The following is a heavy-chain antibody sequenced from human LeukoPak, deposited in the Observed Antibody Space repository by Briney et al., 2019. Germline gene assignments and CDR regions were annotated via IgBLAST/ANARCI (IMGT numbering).Heavy chain of an antibody. CDR2: IYSGGST. J-gene: IGHJ4*02. CDR1: GFTVSSNY. Sequence: GGSLRLSCAASGFTVSSNYMSWVRQAPGKGLEWVSVIYSGGSTYYADSVKGRFTISRDNYKNTLYLQMNSLRAEDTAVYYCAREGKTGDFDYWGQGTLVTVSS. V-gene: IGHV3-66*01. CDR3: AREGKTGDFDY.